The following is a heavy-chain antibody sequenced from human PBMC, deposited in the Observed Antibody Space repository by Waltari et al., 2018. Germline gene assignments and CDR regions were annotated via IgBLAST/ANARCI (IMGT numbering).Heavy chain of an antibody. D-gene: IGHD2-15*01. CDR3: GRDRGRGLYLDT. CDR1: GDSITSSYL. V-gene: IGHV4-4*02. J-gene: IGHJ4*02. Sequence: QLQLQESGPGLVMPSGTLSLTCDVSGDSITSSYLWNWVRQSPGKGLEWIGQVHGNGKTNYNPSFASRVSVSLDTSANQFSLKVTSATAADTAIYYCGRDRGRGLYLDTWGQGILVSVSP. CDR2: VHGNGKT.